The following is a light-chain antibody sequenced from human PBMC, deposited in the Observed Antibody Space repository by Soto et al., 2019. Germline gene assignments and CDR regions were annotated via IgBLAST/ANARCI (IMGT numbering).Light chain of an antibody. CDR3: CSLAGGNIFRV. Sequence: QSALTQPRSVSGSPGQSVTISCTGTSSDVGGYDYVSWYQHHPGKAPKFIIFDVSSWPSGVPDRFSGSKSGNTAYLTISGLQAEDEADYYCCSLAGGNIFRVFGGGTKLTVL. V-gene: IGLV2-11*01. CDR2: DVS. J-gene: IGLJ2*01. CDR1: SSDVGGYDY.